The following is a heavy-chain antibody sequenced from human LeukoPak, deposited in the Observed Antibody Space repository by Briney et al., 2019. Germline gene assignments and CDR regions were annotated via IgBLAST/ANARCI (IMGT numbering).Heavy chain of an antibody. CDR2: ISSSSSYV. CDR1: GFTFSSYS. Sequence: PGGSLRLSCAASGFTFSSYSMNWVRQAPGKGLEWVSSISSSSSYVYYADSVKGRFTISRDNAKNSLYLQMNSLRAEDTAVYYCARVSSSGYIVATITGFGYWGQGTLVTVSS. CDR3: ARVSSSGYIVATITGFGY. V-gene: IGHV3-21*01. J-gene: IGHJ4*02. D-gene: IGHD5-12*01.